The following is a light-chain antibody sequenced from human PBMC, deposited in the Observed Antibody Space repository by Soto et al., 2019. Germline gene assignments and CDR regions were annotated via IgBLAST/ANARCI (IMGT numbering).Light chain of an antibody. CDR1: QGIRSY. Sequence: IQLTQSPSFLSASVGDRVTITCRASQGIRSYLAWYQEKPGKAPKLLTYAASTLQSGVPSRFSGSGSGTEFTLTICSLQPEYFATNYCQQLNSYPLLTFGGWTEAEIK. J-gene: IGKJ4*01. CDR2: AAS. V-gene: IGKV1-9*01. CDR3: QQLNSYPLLT.